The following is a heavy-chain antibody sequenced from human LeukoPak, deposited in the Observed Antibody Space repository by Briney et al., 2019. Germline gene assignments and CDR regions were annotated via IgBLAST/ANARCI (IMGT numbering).Heavy chain of an antibody. CDR2: IKSKTDGGTT. CDR3: TTDTPMYYYGSGSSTRFDP. V-gene: IGHV3-15*01. CDR1: GFTFSNAW. Sequence: GGSLRLSCAASGFTFSNAWMSWVRQAPGKGLEWVGRIKSKTDGGTTDYAAPVEGRFTISRDDSKNTLYLQMNSLKTEDTAVYYCTTDTPMYYYGSGSSTRFDPWGQGTLVTVSS. J-gene: IGHJ5*02. D-gene: IGHD3-10*01.